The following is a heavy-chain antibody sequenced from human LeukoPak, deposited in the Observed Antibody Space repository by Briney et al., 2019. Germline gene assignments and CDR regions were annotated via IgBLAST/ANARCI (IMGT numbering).Heavy chain of an antibody. Sequence: ASVKVSCKASGYTFTSYYMHWVRQAPGQGLELMGIIHPSSCSTSYAQKFQGRVTVTRDTSTSTVYMELSSLRSEDTAVYYCARWGNDILTGYSDWGQGTLVTVSS. CDR3: ARWGNDILTGYSD. CDR2: IHPSSCST. CDR1: GYTFTSYY. J-gene: IGHJ4*02. V-gene: IGHV1-46*01. D-gene: IGHD3-9*01.